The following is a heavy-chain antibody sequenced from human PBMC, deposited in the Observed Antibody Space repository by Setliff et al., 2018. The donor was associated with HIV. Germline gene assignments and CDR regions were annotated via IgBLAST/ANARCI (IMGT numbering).Heavy chain of an antibody. V-gene: IGHV4-39*07. J-gene: IGHJ5*02. CDR2: VYNSGIT. Sequence: KPSETLSLTCAVSGDSVSSPSYYWGWIRQPPGKGLEWIGSVYNSGITFKNPSLKSRVSISVDRSGNQFSLRLTSVTAADTAVYYCATCRHRPSNWFDPWGQGTVVTVSS. CDR1: GDSVSSPSYY. CDR3: ATCRHRPSNWFDP.